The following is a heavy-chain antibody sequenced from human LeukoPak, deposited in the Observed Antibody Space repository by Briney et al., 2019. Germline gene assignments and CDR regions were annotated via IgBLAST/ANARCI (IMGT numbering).Heavy chain of an antibody. CDR2: INPSGGST. CDR3: ARAGPSNYDILTGYYMRWFDP. Sequence: ASVKVSCKASGYIFTSYYMHWVRQAPGQGLEWMGIINPSGGSTSYAQKFQGRVTMTRDTSTSTVYMELSSLRSEDTAVYYCARAGPSNYDILTGYYMRWFDPWGQGTLVTVSS. J-gene: IGHJ5*02. CDR1: GYIFTSYY. V-gene: IGHV1-46*01. D-gene: IGHD3-9*01.